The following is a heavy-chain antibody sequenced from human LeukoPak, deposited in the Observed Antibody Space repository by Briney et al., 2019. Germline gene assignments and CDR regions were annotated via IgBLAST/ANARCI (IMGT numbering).Heavy chain of an antibody. J-gene: IGHJ4*02. CDR3: ARDKEVVTATTLGW. CDR1: GFTFSSYW. D-gene: IGHD2-21*02. Sequence: GGSLRLSCAASGFTFSSYWMHWVRQAPGKGLVWFSRINSDGSSTSYADSVKGRFTISRDNAKNTLYLQMNSLRAEDTAVYYCARDKEVVTATTLGWWGQGTLVTVSS. V-gene: IGHV3-74*01. CDR2: INSDGSST.